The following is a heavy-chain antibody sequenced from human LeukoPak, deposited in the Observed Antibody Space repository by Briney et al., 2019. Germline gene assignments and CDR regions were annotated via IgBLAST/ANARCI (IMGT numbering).Heavy chain of an antibody. V-gene: IGHV4-59*01. CDR3: ARDAGYYYDSSGYYRD. CDR2: IYYSGST. CDR1: GGSISSYY. Sequence: SETLSLTCTVSGGSISSYYWSWIRQPPGKGLEWIGYIYYSGSTNYNPSLKSRVTISVDTSKNQFSLKLSPVTAADTAVYYCARDAGYYYDSSGYYRDWGQGTPVTVSS. D-gene: IGHD3-22*01. J-gene: IGHJ4*02.